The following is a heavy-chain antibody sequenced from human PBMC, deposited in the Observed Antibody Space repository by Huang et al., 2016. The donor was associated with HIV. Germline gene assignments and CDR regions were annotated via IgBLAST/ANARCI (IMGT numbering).Heavy chain of an antibody. J-gene: IGHJ4*02. CDR3: ARSAYGDLDY. CDR1: GYTFTNYD. Sequence: QVHLVQSGAEVKKPGASVKVSCKASGYTFTNYDINWVRQAPGRGCEWQGWMNPNSGNTGLAQSWQGRVTMTRKTSITTAYMELTSLTSEDTAVYYCARSAYGDLDYWGLGTLVIVSS. CDR2: MNPNSGNT. D-gene: IGHD4-17*01. V-gene: IGHV1-8*02.